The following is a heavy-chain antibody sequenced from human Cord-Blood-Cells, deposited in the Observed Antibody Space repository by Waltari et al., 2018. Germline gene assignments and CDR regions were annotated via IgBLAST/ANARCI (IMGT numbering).Heavy chain of an antibody. Sequence: EVQLVESGGGLIQPGGSLRLSCAASGFTVSSNYMSWVRQAPGKGLGWFSVIYSGGSTYYADSVKGRFTISRYNSKNTLYLQMNSLRAEDTAVYYCARGRYSSGFDYWGQGTLVTVSS. D-gene: IGHD6-19*01. CDR1: GFTVSSNY. CDR2: IYSGGST. V-gene: IGHV3-53*01. J-gene: IGHJ4*02. CDR3: ARGRYSSGFDY.